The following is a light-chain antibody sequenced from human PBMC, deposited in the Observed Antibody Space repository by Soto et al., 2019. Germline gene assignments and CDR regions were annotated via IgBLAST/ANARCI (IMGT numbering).Light chain of an antibody. Sequence: QSALTQPPSASGSPGQSVTISCTGTSSDVGAYKYVSWYQQHPGKGPKLMIYEVSKRPSGVPDRFSGSKSGNTASLTVSGLKAEDETDYYCSSYAGSNTYVLGTGTKLTVL. CDR2: EVS. J-gene: IGLJ1*01. V-gene: IGLV2-8*01. CDR3: SSYAGSNTYV. CDR1: SSDVGAYKY.